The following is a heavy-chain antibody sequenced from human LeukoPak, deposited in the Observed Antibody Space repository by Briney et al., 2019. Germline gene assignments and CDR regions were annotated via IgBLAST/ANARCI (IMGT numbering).Heavy chain of an antibody. Sequence: ASVKVSCKASGYTFTSYSISWVRQAPGQGLEWMGWISAYNGNTNYAQKLQGRVTMTTDTSTSTAYMELRSLRSDDTAVYYCAREVGRRGGGGCDYWGQGTLVTVSS. CDR2: ISAYNGNT. J-gene: IGHJ4*02. V-gene: IGHV1-18*01. CDR3: AREVGRRGGGGCDY. D-gene: IGHD2-15*01. CDR1: GYTFTSYS.